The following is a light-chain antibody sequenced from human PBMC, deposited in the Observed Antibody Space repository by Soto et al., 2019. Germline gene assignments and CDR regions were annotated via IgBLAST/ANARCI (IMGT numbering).Light chain of an antibody. CDR2: SDN. V-gene: IGLV1-44*01. Sequence: QSVLTQPPSASGTPGQRVTIFCSGSSSNIGTNTVIWYQQLPGAAPKLLIYSDNQRPSGVPDRFSGSKSGTSASLAISGLQSEDEADYYCAALDVSLVVFGGGTKLTVL. J-gene: IGLJ2*01. CDR3: AALDVSLVV. CDR1: SSNIGTNT.